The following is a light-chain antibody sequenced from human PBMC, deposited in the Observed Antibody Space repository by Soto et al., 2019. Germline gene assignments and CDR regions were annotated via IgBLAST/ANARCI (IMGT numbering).Light chain of an antibody. V-gene: IGLV2-23*01. Sequence: QSALTQPASVSGSPGQSITISCTGTSSDIGGYILVSWYQQEPSKAPKLMIYEGSKRPSGVSNRFSGSKSGNTASLTISGLQAEDEAHYYCCSYVGSDTYVIFGGGTKVTVL. CDR2: EGS. J-gene: IGLJ2*01. CDR1: SSDIGGYIL. CDR3: CSYVGSDTYVI.